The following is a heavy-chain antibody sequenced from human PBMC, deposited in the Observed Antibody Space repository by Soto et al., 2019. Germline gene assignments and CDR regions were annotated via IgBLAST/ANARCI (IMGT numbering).Heavy chain of an antibody. J-gene: IGHJ3*02. D-gene: IGHD2-21*01. CDR3: TTDFPYCGGDCYPDDAFDI. CDR1: GFTFSNAW. CDR2: IKSKTDGGTT. V-gene: IGHV3-15*01. Sequence: EVQLVESGGGLVKPGGSLRLSCAASGFTFSNAWMSWVRQAPGKGLEWVGRIKSKTDGGTTDYAAPVKGRFTISRDDSKNTLYLQMNSLKTEDTAVYYCTTDFPYCGGDCYPDDAFDIWGQGTMVTVSS.